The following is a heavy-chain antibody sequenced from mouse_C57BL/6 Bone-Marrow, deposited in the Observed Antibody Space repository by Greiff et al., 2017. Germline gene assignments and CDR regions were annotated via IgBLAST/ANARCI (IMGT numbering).Heavy chain of an antibody. V-gene: IGHV1-59*01. CDR3: ASYYGSSYYFDY. J-gene: IGHJ2*01. CDR2: IDPSDSYT. CDR1: GYTFTSYW. Sequence: VQLQQSGAELVRPGTSVKLSCKASGYTFTSYWMHWVKQRPGHGLEWIGVIDPSDSYTNYNQKFKGKATLTVDTSSSTAYMQLSSLTSEDSAVYYCASYYGSSYYFDYWGQGTTLTVSS. D-gene: IGHD1-1*01.